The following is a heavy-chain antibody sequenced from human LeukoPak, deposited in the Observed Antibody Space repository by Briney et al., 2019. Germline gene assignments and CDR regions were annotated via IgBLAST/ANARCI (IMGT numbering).Heavy chain of an antibody. CDR3: AKMAPRLRYFDWLPPVDY. Sequence: ETLSLTCAVYGGSFSGYYWSWIRQPPGKGLEWVSAISGSGGSTYYADSVKGRFTISRDNSKNTLYLQMNSLRAEDTAVYYCAKMAPRLRYFDWLPPVDYWGQGTLVTVSS. J-gene: IGHJ4*02. D-gene: IGHD3-9*01. V-gene: IGHV3-23*01. CDR1: GGSFSGYY. CDR2: ISGSGGST.